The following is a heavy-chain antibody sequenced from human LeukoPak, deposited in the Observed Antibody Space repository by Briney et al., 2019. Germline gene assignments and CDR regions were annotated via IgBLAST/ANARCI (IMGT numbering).Heavy chain of an antibody. CDR3: ARLVTAATGNCFDP. J-gene: IGHJ5*02. Sequence: TSETLSLTCTVSGGSISGSSYYWAWIRQPPGRGLEWIGSIHKSGNTYYTASLKSRVTISVDTSKSRFSLKLTSATATDTAVYYCARLVTAATGNCFDPWGQGTLVTVSS. CDR1: GGSISGSSYY. CDR2: IHKSGNT. D-gene: IGHD1-7*01. V-gene: IGHV4-39*01.